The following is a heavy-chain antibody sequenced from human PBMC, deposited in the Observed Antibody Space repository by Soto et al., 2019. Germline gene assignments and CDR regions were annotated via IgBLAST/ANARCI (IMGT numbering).Heavy chain of an antibody. CDR1: GGSISSGTSY. CDR3: ARDRRPRLDP. D-gene: IGHD2-21*01. J-gene: IGHJ5*02. CDR2: IFYSGSF. V-gene: IGHV4-31*03. Sequence: SETLSLTCTVSGGSISSGTSYWSWIRQRPGKGLEWIGYIFYSGSFYYTSPLRGRVMILADTSKNQFTLRLSSVTAADTAVYYCARDRRPRLDPWGQGTLVTVSS.